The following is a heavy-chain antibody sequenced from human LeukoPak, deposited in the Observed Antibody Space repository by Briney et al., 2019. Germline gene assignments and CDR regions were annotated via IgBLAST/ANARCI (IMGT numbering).Heavy chain of an antibody. D-gene: IGHD3-10*01. V-gene: IGHV4-34*01. J-gene: IGHJ5*02. CDR1: GGPFSGFF. CDR2: INHSGST. Sequence: SETLSLTCADYGGPFSGFFWSWIRQPPGKGLEWIGEINHSGSTNYNPSLKSRVTTSIDTSKKQFSLKLTSVTAADTAVYYCARASSYNDPTRYNPSWFGPWGQGTLVTVSS. CDR3: ARASSYNDPTRYNPSWFGP.